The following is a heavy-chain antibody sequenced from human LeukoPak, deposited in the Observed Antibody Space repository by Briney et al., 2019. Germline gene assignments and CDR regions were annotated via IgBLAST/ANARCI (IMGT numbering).Heavy chain of an antibody. CDR1: GYIFTAYH. V-gene: IGHV1-3*01. CDR3: ARVRHYDILTGYAVDYGMDV. D-gene: IGHD3-9*01. CDR2: INAGNGNT. J-gene: IGHJ6*02. Sequence: ASVNVSCKTSGYIFTAYHIYWIRQAPGQGLEGMGWINAGNGNTKYSQKFQGRVTITRDTSASTAYMELSSLRSEDTAVYYCARVRHYDILTGYAVDYGMDVWGQGTTVTVSS.